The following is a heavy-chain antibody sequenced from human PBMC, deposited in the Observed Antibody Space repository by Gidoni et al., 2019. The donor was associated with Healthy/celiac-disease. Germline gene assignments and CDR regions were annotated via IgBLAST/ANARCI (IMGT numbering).Heavy chain of an antibody. CDR3: AAADYGGNSGSAD. CDR2: IIPILGIA. Sequence: QVHLVLSGAEVKKPGSSVTVSCKASGGTFSSYTISWVRQAPGQGLEWMGRIIPILGIANYAQKVQGRVTSTADKSTSTAYMELISLRSEDTAVYYCAAADYGGNSGSADWGQGTLVTVSS. V-gene: IGHV1-69*02. J-gene: IGHJ4*02. D-gene: IGHD4-17*01. CDR1: GGTFSSYT.